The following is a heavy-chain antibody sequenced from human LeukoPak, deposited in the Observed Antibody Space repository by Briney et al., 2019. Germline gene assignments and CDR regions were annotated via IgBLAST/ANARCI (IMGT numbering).Heavy chain of an antibody. Sequence: GGSLRLSCAASGFTFSSYGMHWVRQAPGRGLEWVAFIRYDGSNEYYADSVKGRFTISRDNSKNTLYLQMNSLRAEDTAVYYCAKSGRHDFWSGYLSFDYWGQGTLVTVSS. V-gene: IGHV3-30*02. CDR1: GFTFSSYG. CDR2: IRYDGSNE. CDR3: AKSGRHDFWSGYLSFDY. D-gene: IGHD3-3*01. J-gene: IGHJ4*02.